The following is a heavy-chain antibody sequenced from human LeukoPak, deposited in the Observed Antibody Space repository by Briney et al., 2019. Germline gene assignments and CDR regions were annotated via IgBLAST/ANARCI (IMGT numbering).Heavy chain of an antibody. Sequence: GGSLRLSCVASGFSFSNYAMHWVRQAPGKGLEWVSAISGSGGSTYYADSVKGRFTISRDNSKNTLYLQMNSLRAEDTAVYYCAKDQGGYSSGWYTIYYYMDVWGKGTTVTISS. J-gene: IGHJ6*03. CDR3: AKDQGGYSSGWYTIYYYMDV. CDR1: GFSFSNYA. D-gene: IGHD6-19*01. V-gene: IGHV3-23*01. CDR2: ISGSGGST.